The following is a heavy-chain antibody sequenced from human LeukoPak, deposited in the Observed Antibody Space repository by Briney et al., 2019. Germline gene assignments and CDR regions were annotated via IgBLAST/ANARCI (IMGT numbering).Heavy chain of an antibody. CDR3: ARWEQQLVSGGFDP. Sequence: PSETLSLTCAVYGGSFSGYYWSWIRQPPGKGLEWIGEINHSGSTNYNPSLKSRVTISVDTSKNQFSLKLSSVTAADTAVYYCARWEQQLVSGGFDPWGQGTLVNVSS. CDR2: INHSGST. V-gene: IGHV4-34*01. CDR1: GGSFSGYY. D-gene: IGHD6-13*01. J-gene: IGHJ5*02.